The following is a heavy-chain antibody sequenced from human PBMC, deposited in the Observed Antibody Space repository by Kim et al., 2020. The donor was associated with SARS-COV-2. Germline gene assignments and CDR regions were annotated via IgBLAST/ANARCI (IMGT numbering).Heavy chain of an antibody. Sequence: SETLSLTCTVSGGSISSYYWSWIRQPPGKGLEWIGYIYYSGSTNYNPSLKSRVTISVDTSKNQFSLKLSSVTAADTAVYYCARSKLELRYNLDYWGQGTLVTVSS. CDR2: IYYSGST. D-gene: IGHD1-7*01. J-gene: IGHJ4*02. CDR1: GGSISSYY. CDR3: ARSKLELRYNLDY. V-gene: IGHV4-59*01.